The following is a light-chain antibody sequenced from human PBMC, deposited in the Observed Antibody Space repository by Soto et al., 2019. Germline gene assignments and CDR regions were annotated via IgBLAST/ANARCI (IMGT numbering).Light chain of an antibody. CDR3: ISYTTSSTVV. V-gene: IGLV2-14*01. CDR1: SSDGGGYKY. Sequence: QSVLTQPASVSGSPGQSITISCTGTSSDGGGYKYVSWYQHYPGKAPKLMIYEVSNRPSGVSNRFSGSKSGNTASLTISGLQAEDEADYYCISYTTSSTVVFGGGTKLTVL. J-gene: IGLJ2*01. CDR2: EVS.